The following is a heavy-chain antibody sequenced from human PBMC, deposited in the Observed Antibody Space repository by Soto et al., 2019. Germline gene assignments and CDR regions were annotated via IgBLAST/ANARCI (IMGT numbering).Heavy chain of an antibody. CDR2: FDPEDGET. V-gene: IGHV1-24*01. D-gene: IGHD3-22*01. J-gene: IGHJ4*02. CDR3: ATASLDDSSGGFDY. CDR1: GYTLTELS. Sequence: ASVKVSCKVSGYTLTELSMHWVRQAPGKGLEWMGGFDPEDGETIYAQKFQGRVTMTEDTSTDTAYMELSSLRSEDTAVYYCATASLDDSSGGFDYWGQGTLVIFSS.